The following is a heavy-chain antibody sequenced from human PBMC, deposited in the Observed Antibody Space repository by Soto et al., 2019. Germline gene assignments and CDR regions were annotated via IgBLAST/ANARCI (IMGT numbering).Heavy chain of an antibody. D-gene: IGHD6-19*01. CDR1: GESFSGHI. V-gene: IGHV4-34*01. CDR3: ARGLITGSHYSGGWYYFDS. Sequence: QVQLQQSGAGLLKPSETLSLTCAVYGESFSGHIWTWIRQTPGKGLQWIGQIKHSGSASYNPSLKSRVTISVHTSNSQFSLELSSVTAADTDVYYCARGLITGSHYSGGWYYFDSWGQGTQVTVSS. J-gene: IGHJ4*02. CDR2: IKHSGSA.